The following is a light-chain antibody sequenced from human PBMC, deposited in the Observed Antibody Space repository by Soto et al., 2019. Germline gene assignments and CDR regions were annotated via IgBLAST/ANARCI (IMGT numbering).Light chain of an antibody. Sequence: QSVLTQPPSVSGAPGQRVTISCTWRSSNIGAGYNVHWYQQLPGTAPKLLIYVNSNRPSGVPDRFSGSKSGTSASLAITGLQAEDEADYYCQSYDSSLSGVVFGGGTKLTVL. J-gene: IGLJ2*01. CDR3: QSYDSSLSGVV. V-gene: IGLV1-40*01. CDR1: SSNIGAGYN. CDR2: VNS.